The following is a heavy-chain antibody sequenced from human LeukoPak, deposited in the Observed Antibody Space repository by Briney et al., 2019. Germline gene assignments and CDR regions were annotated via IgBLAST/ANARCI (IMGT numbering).Heavy chain of an antibody. Sequence: GGSLRLSCAAFGFTLSSHWMSWVRQAPGKGLEWVANINQDESEKYYVDSVKGRFTISRDNAKNSLYLQMNSLRGEDTAIYFCARCNSFEPRGCDWFDSWGQGTLVTVPS. D-gene: IGHD2/OR15-2a*01. V-gene: IGHV3-7*01. J-gene: IGHJ5*01. CDR3: ARCNSFEPRGCDWFDS. CDR2: INQDESEK. CDR1: GFTLSSHW.